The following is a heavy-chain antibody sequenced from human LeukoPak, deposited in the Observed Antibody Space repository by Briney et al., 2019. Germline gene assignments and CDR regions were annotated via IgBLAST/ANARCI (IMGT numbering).Heavy chain of an antibody. V-gene: IGHV4-59*01. CDR1: GGSISSYY. D-gene: IGHD1-26*01. J-gene: IGHJ3*02. CDR3: ARVGDGSYWGDAFDI. CDR2: IYYSGST. Sequence: SETLSLTCTVSGGSISSYYWSWIRQPPGKGLEWIGYIYYSGSTNYNPSLKSRVTISVDTSKNQFSLKLSSVTAADTAVYYCARVGDGSYWGDAFDIWGQGTMVTDSS.